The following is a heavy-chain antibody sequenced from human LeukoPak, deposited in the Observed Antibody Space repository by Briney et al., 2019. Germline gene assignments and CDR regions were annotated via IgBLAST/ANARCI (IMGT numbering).Heavy chain of an antibody. V-gene: IGHV3-23*01. CDR1: GFTFSSYA. J-gene: IGHJ2*01. Sequence: GGSLRLSCAASGFTFSSYAMSWVRQAPGKGLEWVSAISGSGGSTYYADSVKGRFTISRDNSKNTLYLQMNSLRAEDTAVYYCARDVLRFLEWSNWYFDLWGRGTLVTVSS. CDR3: ARDVLRFLEWSNWYFDL. D-gene: IGHD3-3*01. CDR2: ISGSGGST.